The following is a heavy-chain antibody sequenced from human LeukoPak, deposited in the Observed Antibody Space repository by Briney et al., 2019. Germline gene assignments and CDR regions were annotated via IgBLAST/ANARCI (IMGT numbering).Heavy chain of an antibody. D-gene: IGHD3-22*01. V-gene: IGHV4-39*01. Sequence: SETLSLTCTVSGGSISSSSYYWGWIRQPPGKGLEWIGSIYYSGSTYYNPSLKSRVTISVDTSKNQFFLKLSSVTAADTAVYYCARHPAYYYDSSGYYGDWFDPWGQGTLVTVSS. CDR3: ARHPAYYYDSSGYYGDWFDP. J-gene: IGHJ5*02. CDR1: GGSISSSSYY. CDR2: IYYSGST.